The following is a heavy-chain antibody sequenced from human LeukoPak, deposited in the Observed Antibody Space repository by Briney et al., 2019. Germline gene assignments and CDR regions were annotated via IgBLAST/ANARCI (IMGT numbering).Heavy chain of an antibody. D-gene: IGHD5-18*01. V-gene: IGHV3-23*01. CDR1: GFTFSSYA. Sequence: PGGSLRLSCAASGFTFSSYAMSWVRQAPGKGLEWVSVISGSGGSTYYADSVKGRFTISRDNSKNTLYLQMNSLRAEDTAVYCCAIPDAAFSMVTSGFDYWGQGTLVTVSS. CDR3: AIPDAAFSMVTSGFDY. CDR2: ISGSGGST. J-gene: IGHJ4*02.